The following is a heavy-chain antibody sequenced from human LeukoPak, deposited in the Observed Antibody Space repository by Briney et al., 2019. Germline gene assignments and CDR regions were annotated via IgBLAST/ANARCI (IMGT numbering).Heavy chain of an antibody. V-gene: IGHV3-48*01. J-gene: IGHJ4*02. Sequence: TGGSLRLSCAASGFTFSSYSMNWVRQAPGKGLEWVSYISSSSSTIYYADSVKGRFTISRDNAKNSLYLQMNSLRAEDTAVYYCARDRVDFWSGSRNFDYWGQGTLVTVSS. D-gene: IGHD3-3*01. CDR3: ARDRVDFWSGSRNFDY. CDR2: ISSSSSTI. CDR1: GFTFSSYS.